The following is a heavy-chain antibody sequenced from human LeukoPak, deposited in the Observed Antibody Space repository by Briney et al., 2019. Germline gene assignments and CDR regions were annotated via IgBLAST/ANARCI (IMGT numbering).Heavy chain of an antibody. CDR1: GGSFSGYY. D-gene: IGHD5-18*01. CDR3: ARGITWIQLGY. CDR2: INHSGST. J-gene: IGHJ4*02. Sequence: SETLSLTCAVYGGSFSGYYWSWIRQPPGKGLEWIGEINHSGSTNYNPSLKSRVTISVDTSKNQFSLKLSSVTAADTAVYYCARGITWIQLGYWGRGTLVTVSS. V-gene: IGHV4-34*01.